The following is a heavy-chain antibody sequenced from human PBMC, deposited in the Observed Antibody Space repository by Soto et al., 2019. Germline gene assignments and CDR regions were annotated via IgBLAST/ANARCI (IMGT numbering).Heavy chain of an antibody. D-gene: IGHD6-13*01. CDR3: AREMIAAAGYYGMDV. J-gene: IGHJ6*02. Sequence: LETLSLTCTVFCGSISSYYWGWIRQPPGKGLEWIGYIYYSGSTNYNPSLKSRVTISVDTSKNQFSLKLSSVTAADTAVYYCAREMIAAAGYYGMDVWGQGTTVTVSS. CDR2: IYYSGST. V-gene: IGHV4-59*01. CDR1: CGSISSYY.